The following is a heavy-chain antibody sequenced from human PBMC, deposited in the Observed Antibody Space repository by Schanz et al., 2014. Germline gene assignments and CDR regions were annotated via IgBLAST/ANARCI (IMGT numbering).Heavy chain of an antibody. CDR3: ARALKGKVAIFGVIAAQNYYYMDV. D-gene: IGHD3-3*01. CDR2: MNPKTGNT. CDR1: GYTFTTYA. V-gene: IGHV1-8*02. J-gene: IGHJ6*03. Sequence: QVQLVQSGAEVKKPGASVRASCKASGYTFTTYAMSWVRQAPGQGLEWVGWMNPKTGNTDHAQKFQGRVSMTWDTSTSTAYLDLSRLRSEDTGVYYCARALKGKVAIFGVIAAQNYYYMDVWGKGTTVTVSS.